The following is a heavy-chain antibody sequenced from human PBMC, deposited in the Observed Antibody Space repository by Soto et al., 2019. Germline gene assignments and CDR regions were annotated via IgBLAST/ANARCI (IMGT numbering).Heavy chain of an antibody. V-gene: IGHV1-3*01. CDR2: INVGNGNT. CDR3: ARGLLCGGRCSVSWIDT. Sequence: SVKVSCKTSGYTFTSYPIHCVRPAAGQRLEWMGWINVGNGNTEYSEKFHCIVTISRDTSATTLPMEVRSLRSEATVVSYCARGLLCGGRCSVSWIDTWGQGTLLT. J-gene: IGHJ5*02. CDR1: GYTFTSYP. D-gene: IGHD2-15*01.